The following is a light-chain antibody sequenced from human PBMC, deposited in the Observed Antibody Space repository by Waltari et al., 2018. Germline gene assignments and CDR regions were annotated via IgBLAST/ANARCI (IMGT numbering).Light chain of an antibody. CDR3: ETGGHGTWV. CDR2: VNSDGSH. CDR1: SGHSSNI. Sequence: QLVLTQSPSASASLGASVKLTCTLSSGHSSNIVAWLQQQPGKGPRFLMKVNSDGSHTKGDAIPDRFSGSSSGAERYLTISNVQSEDEAEYFCETGGHGTWVFGGGTKLNVL. J-gene: IGLJ3*02. V-gene: IGLV4-69*01.